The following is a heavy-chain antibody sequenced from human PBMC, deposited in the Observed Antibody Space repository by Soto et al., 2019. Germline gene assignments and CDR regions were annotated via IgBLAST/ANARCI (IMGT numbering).Heavy chain of an antibody. V-gene: IGHV3-23*01. D-gene: IGHD2-21*01. CDR1: GFTFCSYA. CDR3: AKVIRVISRYYFDY. CDR2: ISGSGGST. J-gene: IGHJ4*02. Sequence: PGGSLRLSCAAPGFTFCSYAIRWGPQAPGKGLEWVSAISGSGGSTYYADSVKGRFTISRDNSKNTLYLQMNSLRAEDTAVYYCAKVIRVISRYYFDYWGQGTLVTVSS.